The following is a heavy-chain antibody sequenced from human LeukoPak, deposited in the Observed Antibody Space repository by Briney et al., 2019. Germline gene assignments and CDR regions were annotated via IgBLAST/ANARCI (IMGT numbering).Heavy chain of an antibody. CDR3: ASKIRRPDAFDI. J-gene: IGHJ3*02. CDR1: GGTFSSYA. Sequence: SVKVSCKASGGTFSSYAISWVRQAPGQGLEWMGRIIPILGIANYAQKFQGRVTITADKSTSTAYMELSSLRSEDTAVYYCASKIRRPDAFDIWGQGTMVTVSS. CDR2: IIPILGIA. D-gene: IGHD6-6*01. V-gene: IGHV1-69*04.